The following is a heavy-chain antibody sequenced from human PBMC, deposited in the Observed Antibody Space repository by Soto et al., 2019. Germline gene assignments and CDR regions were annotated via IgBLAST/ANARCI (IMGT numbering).Heavy chain of an antibody. CDR1: GFTFSSYW. V-gene: IGHV3-7*01. J-gene: IGHJ4*02. CDR2: IKQDGSEK. Sequence: GGSLRLSCAASGFTFSSYWMSWVRQAPGKGLEWVANIKQDGSEKYYVDSVKGRFTISRDNAKNSLYLQMNSLRAEDTAVYYCARAVVAATTPYAYWGQGXLVTVYS. CDR3: ARAVVAATTPYAY. D-gene: IGHD2-15*01.